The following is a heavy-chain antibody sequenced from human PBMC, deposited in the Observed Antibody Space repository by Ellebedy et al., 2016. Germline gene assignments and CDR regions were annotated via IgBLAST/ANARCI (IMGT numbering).Heavy chain of an antibody. D-gene: IGHD2-2*02. CDR1: GYTFTNYG. V-gene: IGHV1-18*01. Sequence: ASVKVSXKASGYTFTNYGINWVRQAPGQGLEWMAWISAYNGNTNYAQKLQGRVTMTTDTSTSTAYMELRSLTSDDTAVYYCATSLSASLGYCTTTSCYTGHAFDIWGQGTMVTVSS. CDR2: ISAYNGNT. J-gene: IGHJ3*02. CDR3: ATSLSASLGYCTTTSCYTGHAFDI.